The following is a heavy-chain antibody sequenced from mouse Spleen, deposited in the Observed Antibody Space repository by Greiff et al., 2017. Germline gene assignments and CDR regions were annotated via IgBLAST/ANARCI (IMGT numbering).Heavy chain of an antibody. CDR1: GFTFSSYT. Sequence: EVKLMESGGGLVKPGGSLKLSCAASGFTFSSYTMSWVRQTPAKRLEWVATISSGGGNTYYPDSVKGRFTISRDNARNTLYLQMSSLRSEDTAMYYCARHSTGTSGFAYWGQGTLVTVSA. J-gene: IGHJ3*01. D-gene: IGHD2-5*01. CDR3: ARHSTGTSGFAY. V-gene: IGHV5-9*04. CDR2: ISSGGGNT.